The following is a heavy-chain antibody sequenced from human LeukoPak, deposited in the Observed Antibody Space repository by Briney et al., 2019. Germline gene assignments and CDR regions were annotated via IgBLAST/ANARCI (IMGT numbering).Heavy chain of an antibody. V-gene: IGHV3-73*01. CDR2: IRSKTYNYAT. CDR3: TTGGSELPRPYDY. D-gene: IGHD1-7*01. J-gene: IGHJ4*02. CDR1: GFAFSGSA. Sequence: GGSLTLSRAATGFAFSGSAMHWVRQASGKGLEWVGRIRSKTYNYATTYAASVKGRFTVSRDDSENTAYLQMNSLKTEHTAVYYCTTGGSELPRPYDYWGQGTLFTVSS.